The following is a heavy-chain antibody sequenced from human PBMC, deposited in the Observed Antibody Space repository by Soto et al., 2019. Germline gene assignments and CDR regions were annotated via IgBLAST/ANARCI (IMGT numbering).Heavy chain of an antibody. V-gene: IGHV1-18*04. CDR3: AKRTSGTTWGESDY. Sequence: QVQVMQSGAEVKKPGDSVKVSCKTSGYIFSDYGFNWGRQAHGQGLEWMGWISGYSGNANLAQKFQGRVTMTTDKSTRTAYMELRRLRSDDTAVYYCAKRTSGTTWGESDYWGQGTLVTVSS. CDR1: GYIFSDYG. D-gene: IGHD4-17*01. J-gene: IGHJ4*02. CDR2: ISGYSGNA.